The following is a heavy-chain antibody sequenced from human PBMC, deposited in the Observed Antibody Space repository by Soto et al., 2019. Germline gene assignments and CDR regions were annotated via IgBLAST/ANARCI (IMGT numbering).Heavy chain of an antibody. Sequence: LSLTCTVSGGTITSDDYHWTWIRQPPGKGLEWIGFIYYSGTYYNPSLRGRVTISVDTSKNEFSLKLSSVTAADTAVYYCARDLAYCASGSCYAKWGSWGQGTLVTVSS. D-gene: IGHD2-15*01. CDR3: ARDLAYCASGSCYAKWGS. CDR1: GGTITSDDYH. CDR2: IYYSGT. J-gene: IGHJ4*02. V-gene: IGHV4-30-4*01.